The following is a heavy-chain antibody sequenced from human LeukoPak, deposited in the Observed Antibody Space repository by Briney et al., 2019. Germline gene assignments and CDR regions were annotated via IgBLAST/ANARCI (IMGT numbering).Heavy chain of an antibody. CDR2: INHSGSI. CDR1: GGSLSGYY. D-gene: IGHD3-10*01. V-gene: IGHV4-34*01. CDR3: ARIIAGSYYRN. J-gene: IGHJ4*02. Sequence: SETLSLTCAVYGGSLSGYYWSWIRQPPGKGLEWIAEINHSGSIDCNPSLESRVTISVDTSKNQFSLKLSSVTAADTAVYYCARIIAGSYYRNWGQGTLVTVSS.